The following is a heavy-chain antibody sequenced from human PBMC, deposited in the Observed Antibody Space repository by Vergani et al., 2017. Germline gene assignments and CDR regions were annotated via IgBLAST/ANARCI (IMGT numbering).Heavy chain of an antibody. CDR3: ARVPSSYGYTYFDY. CDR2: INHSGST. Sequence: QVQLQQWGAGLLKPSETLSLTCAVYGGSFSGYYWSWIRQPPGKGLEWIGEINHSGSTNYKPSLKSRVTISVDTSKNQFSLKLSSVTAADTAVYYCARVPSSYGYTYFDYWGQGTLVTVSS. D-gene: IGHD5-18*01. J-gene: IGHJ4*02. V-gene: IGHV4-34*01. CDR1: GGSFSGYY.